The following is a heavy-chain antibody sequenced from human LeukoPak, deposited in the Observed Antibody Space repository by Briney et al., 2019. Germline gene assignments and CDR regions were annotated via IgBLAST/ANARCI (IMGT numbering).Heavy chain of an antibody. CDR2: ISAYNGNT. J-gene: IGHJ4*02. Sequence: ATMKITCRASNYTVTSYGISRVGQATGKEHEWMGWISAYNGNTNYAQKLQGRVTMTTDTSTSTAYMELRSLRSDDTAVYYCARDYGSGFVGFDYWGQGTLVTVSS. CDR1: NYTVTSYG. V-gene: IGHV1-18*01. CDR3: ARDYGSGFVGFDY. D-gene: IGHD3-10*01.